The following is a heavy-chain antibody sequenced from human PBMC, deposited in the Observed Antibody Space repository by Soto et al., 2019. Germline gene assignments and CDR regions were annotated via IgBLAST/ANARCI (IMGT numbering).Heavy chain of an antibody. Sequence: QVQLQESGPGLVKPSQTLSLTCTVSGGSISSGGYYWSWIRQHPGKGLEWIGYIYYSGSTYYNPSLKSRVTISVDTSKNQFSLKLRSVTAADTAVYYCARRRYRGNWYPFDYWGQGTLVTVSS. J-gene: IGHJ4*02. D-gene: IGHD2-15*01. CDR1: GGSISSGGYY. CDR3: ARRRYRGNWYPFDY. CDR2: IYYSGST. V-gene: IGHV4-31*03.